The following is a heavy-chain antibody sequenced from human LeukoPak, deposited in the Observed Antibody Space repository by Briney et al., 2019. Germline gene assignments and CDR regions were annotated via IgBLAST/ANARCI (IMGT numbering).Heavy chain of an antibody. Sequence: GGSLRLSCAASGFTFSSYAMSWVRQAPGKGLEWVSAISGSGGSTYYADSVKGRFTISRDNSKNTLYLQMNSLRAEDTAVYYCAKEPGYFDWLLSTPADYWGQGTLVTVSS. CDR1: GFTFSSYA. J-gene: IGHJ4*02. D-gene: IGHD3-9*01. CDR2: ISGSGGST. V-gene: IGHV3-23*01. CDR3: AKEPGYFDWLLSTPADY.